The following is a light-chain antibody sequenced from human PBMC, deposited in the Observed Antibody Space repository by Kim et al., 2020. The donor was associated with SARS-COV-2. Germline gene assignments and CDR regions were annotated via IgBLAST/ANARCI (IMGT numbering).Light chain of an antibody. V-gene: IGKV3-20*01. Sequence: LSPGERATLSCRASQSFSSTFFAWYQQTPGQAPRLLMSDASTRATGIPDMFSGSGSETDFTLTISRLEPEDFAVYYCQQYDTSRTFGQGTKVDIK. CDR1: QSFSSTF. CDR3: QQYDTSRT. CDR2: DAS. J-gene: IGKJ1*01.